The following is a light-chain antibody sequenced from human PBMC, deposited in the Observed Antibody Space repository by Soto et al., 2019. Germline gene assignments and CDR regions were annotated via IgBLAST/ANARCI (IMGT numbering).Light chain of an antibody. Sequence: ESMLTQSPGTLSLSPGERATLSCRASQSVSTRYLAWYQQKPGQAPRLLIYGASIRAAGIPDRFSGSGSGTDFTRTISRLEPEDFAVYYWHQFGSSPLAFTFGQGTKLEI. CDR2: GAS. V-gene: IGKV3-20*01. CDR1: QSVSTRY. CDR3: HQFGSSPLAFT. J-gene: IGKJ2*01.